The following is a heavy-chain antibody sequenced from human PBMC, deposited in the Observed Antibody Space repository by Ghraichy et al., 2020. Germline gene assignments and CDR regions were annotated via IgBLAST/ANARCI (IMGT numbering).Heavy chain of an antibody. V-gene: IGHV6-1*01. J-gene: IGHJ3*02. D-gene: IGHD1-26*01. CDR3: ARGVGKGAFDI. Sequence: SQTLSLTCAISGDSVSSNSAAWSWIRQSPSRGLEWLGRTYYKSKWYNDYALSVKSRITINPDASKNQFSPQLNSVTPEDTAVYYCARGVGKGAFDIWGQGTMVTVSS. CDR1: GDSVSSNSAA. CDR2: TYYKSKWYN.